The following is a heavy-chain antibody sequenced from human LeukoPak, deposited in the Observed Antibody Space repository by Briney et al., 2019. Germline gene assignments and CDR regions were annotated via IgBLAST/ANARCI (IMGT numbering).Heavy chain of an antibody. CDR1: GFAFSGTW. D-gene: IGHD3-3*01. CDR3: TTEFWYYFNN. J-gene: IGHJ4*02. Sequence: GGSLRLSCAGSGFAFSGTWLNWVRQAPGQGLEWVGRINTRTDGATTTYAAPVKGRFTISRDDSKSTLYLEMNSLKTEDTTVYYCTTEFWYYFNNWGQGTLVTVSS. CDR2: INTRTDGATT. V-gene: IGHV3-15*01.